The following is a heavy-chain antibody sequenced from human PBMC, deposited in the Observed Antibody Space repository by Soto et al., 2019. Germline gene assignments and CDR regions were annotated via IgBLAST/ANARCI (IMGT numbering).Heavy chain of an antibody. J-gene: IGHJ4*01. CDR2: MNYSGST. CDR1: GGFVSSGNYY. Sequence: SETLSLTCAVYGGFVSSGNYYWSWIRQPPGKGLEWIGRMNYSGSTYNNPSLKSRATMSVDTPKKQFSLILSSVTAADTAVYYCAAMLIVGATPYYFEYWDEGNLVTVSS. CDR3: AAMLIVGATPYYFEY. V-gene: IGHV4-39*01. D-gene: IGHD1-26*01.